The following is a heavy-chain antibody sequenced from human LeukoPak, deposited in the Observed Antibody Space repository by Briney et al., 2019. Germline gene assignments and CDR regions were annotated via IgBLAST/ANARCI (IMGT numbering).Heavy chain of an antibody. D-gene: IGHD3-22*01. V-gene: IGHV4-39*07. J-gene: IGHJ4*02. CDR2: INHSGST. CDR1: GGSVSSGSYY. Sequence: SETLSLTCTVSGGSVSSGSYYWSWIRQPPGKGLEWIGEINHSGSTNYNPSLKSRVTISVDPSKNQFSLKLSSVTAADTAVYYCARGPYYYDSSGYLVYYFDYWGQGTLVTVSS. CDR3: ARGPYYYDSSGYLVYYFDY.